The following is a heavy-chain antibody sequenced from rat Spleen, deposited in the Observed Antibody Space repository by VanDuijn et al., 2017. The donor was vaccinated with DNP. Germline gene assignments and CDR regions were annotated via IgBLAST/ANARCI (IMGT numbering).Heavy chain of an antibody. Sequence: EVQLVESGGGLVQPGRSMKLSCAVSGFTFSSFPMAWVRQAPTKGLEWVATIFTSGGTAYYRDSVKGRFTVSRDNAKSTLYLQMNSLRSEDTATYYWTRDTGDYYSALFDYWGQGVMVTVSS. CDR3: TRDTGDYYSALFDY. CDR1: GFTFSSFP. V-gene: IGHV5-46*01. CDR2: IFTSGGTA. D-gene: IGHD1-6*01. J-gene: IGHJ2*01.